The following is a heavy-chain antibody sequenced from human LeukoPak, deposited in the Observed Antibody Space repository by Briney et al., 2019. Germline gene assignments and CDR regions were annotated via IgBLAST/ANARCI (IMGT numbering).Heavy chain of an antibody. Sequence: SETLSLTCTVSGDSISIYYWSWIRQPAGKGLEWIGRIYTSGSTNYNPSLKTRVSMSVDTSKNQFSLKLNSVTAADTAVYYCAIGSYYYDSRGNRDAFDIWGQGTMVTVSS. CDR2: IYTSGST. D-gene: IGHD3-22*01. V-gene: IGHV4-4*07. CDR1: GDSISIYY. CDR3: AIGSYYYDSRGNRDAFDI. J-gene: IGHJ3*02.